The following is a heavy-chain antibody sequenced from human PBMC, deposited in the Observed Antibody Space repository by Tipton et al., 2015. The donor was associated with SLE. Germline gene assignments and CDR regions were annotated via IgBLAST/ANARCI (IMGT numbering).Heavy chain of an antibody. J-gene: IGHJ4*02. V-gene: IGHV3-7*01. CDR1: GFTFSRFC. D-gene: IGHD5-12*01. CDR3: ASVDIVATIQGSY. CDR2: IKPDGSET. Sequence: SLRLSCAASGFTFSRFCMSGVRQARGKGLEWVANIKPDGSETYYVDSVKGRFNISRDNVNNSLSLQMNSLRPDDTAVYYCASVDIVATIQGSYWGQGTLVAVSS.